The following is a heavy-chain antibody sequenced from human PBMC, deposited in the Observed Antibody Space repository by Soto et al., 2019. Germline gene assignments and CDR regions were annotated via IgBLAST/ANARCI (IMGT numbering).Heavy chain of an antibody. CDR1: GGSISSGGYY. J-gene: IGHJ3*02. Sequence: SETLSLTCTVSGGSISSGGYYWSWIRQHPGKGLEWIGYIYYSGSTYYNPSLKSRVTISVDTSKNQFSLKLSSVTAADTAVYYCARDGLGYYDSSGYYSGPDAFDIWGQGTMGTVSS. V-gene: IGHV4-31*03. D-gene: IGHD3-22*01. CDR2: IYYSGST. CDR3: ARDGLGYYDSSGYYSGPDAFDI.